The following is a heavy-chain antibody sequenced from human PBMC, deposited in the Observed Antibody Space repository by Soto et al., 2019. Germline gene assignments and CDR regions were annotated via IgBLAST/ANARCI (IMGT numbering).Heavy chain of an antibody. CDR3: ARVGYNIHYGLDV. CDR2: TRNKANSYTT. V-gene: IGHV3-72*01. J-gene: IGHJ6*02. CDR1: GFTFSDHY. Sequence: GGSLRLSCAASGFTFSDHYMDWVRQAPGKGLEWVGRTRNKANSYTTEYAASVKGRFTVSRDDSKNSLYLQMNSLKTEDTAVYYCARVGYNIHYGLDVWGQGTTVTVSS. D-gene: IGHD1-20*01.